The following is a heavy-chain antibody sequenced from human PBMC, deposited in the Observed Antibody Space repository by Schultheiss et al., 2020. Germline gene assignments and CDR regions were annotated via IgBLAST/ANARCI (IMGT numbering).Heavy chain of an antibody. V-gene: IGHV4-30-2*01. Sequence: SETLSLTCAVSGGSISSGGYSWSWIRQPPGKGLEWIGYIYHSGSTNYNPSLKSRVTISVDTSKNQFSLKLSSVTAADTAVYYCARVTRGTANTQYYYYYGMDVWGQGTTVTVSS. CDR3: ARVTRGTANTQYYYYYGMDV. J-gene: IGHJ6*02. CDR1: GGSISSGGYS. CDR2: IYHSGST. D-gene: IGHD2-21*02.